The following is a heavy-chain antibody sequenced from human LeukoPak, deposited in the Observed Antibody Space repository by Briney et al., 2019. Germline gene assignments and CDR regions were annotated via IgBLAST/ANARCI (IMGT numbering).Heavy chain of an antibody. D-gene: IGHD3-16*01. J-gene: IGHJ3*02. CDR1: GYSFTTYW. V-gene: IGHV5-51*01. CDR3: ARIMIGVGQAPRAFDI. CDR2: IYPGESDT. Sequence: GESLKISCKGSGYSFTTYWIGWVRQMPGKGLDWMGIIYPGESDTRYSPSFQGQVTISADKSISTAYLQWSSLKASDTAMYYCARIMIGVGQAPRAFDIWGQGTMVTVSS.